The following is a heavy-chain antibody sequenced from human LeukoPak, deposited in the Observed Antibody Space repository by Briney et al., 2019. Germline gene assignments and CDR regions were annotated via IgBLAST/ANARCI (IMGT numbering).Heavy chain of an antibody. J-gene: IGHJ3*01. V-gene: IGHV1-69*02. D-gene: IGHD2-15*01. CDR2: FIPYLRLV. CDR3: ASRCSDGRCRAFDV. Sequence: RFIPYLRLVDYARKLQGRVAITADTSSNTAYMELRSLRPDDTAIYYCASRCSDGRCRAFDVWGQGTMVTVSS.